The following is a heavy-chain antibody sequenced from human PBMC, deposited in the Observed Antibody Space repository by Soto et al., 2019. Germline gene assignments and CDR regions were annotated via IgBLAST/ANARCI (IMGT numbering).Heavy chain of an antibody. V-gene: IGHV3-23*01. J-gene: IGHJ4*02. CDR2: IRDAGDST. CDR3: ARRGDASGSYFGS. Sequence: WGSLRLSCAASVFIFGNYDMSWFRQAPGKGLEWVSAIRDAGDSTYSADSVRGRFTISRDNSKNTLYLQMNSLRVEDTAIYYCARRGDASGSYFGSWGQGTLVTVSS. D-gene: IGHD3-10*01. CDR1: VFIFGNYD.